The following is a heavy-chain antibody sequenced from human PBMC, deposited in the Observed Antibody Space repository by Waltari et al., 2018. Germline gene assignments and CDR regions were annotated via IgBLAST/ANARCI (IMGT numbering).Heavy chain of an antibody. CDR1: GYSISSGYY. Sequence: QVQLQESGPGLVKPSETLSLTCAVSGYSISSGYYWGWIRQPPGKGLEWIGSIYHSGSTYYTPSLKSRVTISVATSKNQFSLKLSSVTAADTAVYYCARLPARGSNFGSDFDYWGQGTLVTVSS. V-gene: IGHV4-38-2*01. CDR3: ARLPARGSNFGSDFDY. D-gene: IGHD3-10*01. J-gene: IGHJ4*02. CDR2: IYHSGST.